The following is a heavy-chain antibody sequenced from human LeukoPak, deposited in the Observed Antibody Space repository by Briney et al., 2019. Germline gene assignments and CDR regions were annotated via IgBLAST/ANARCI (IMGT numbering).Heavy chain of an antibody. J-gene: IGHJ6*03. Sequence: ASVKVSCKVSGYTLTELSMHWVRQAPGKELEWMGGFDPEDGETIYAQKFQGRVTMTEDTSTDTAYMELSSLRSEDTAVYYCATEAVAGPEAYYYYMDVWGKGTTVTVSS. V-gene: IGHV1-24*01. CDR1: GYTLTELS. CDR2: FDPEDGET. CDR3: ATEAVAGPEAYYYYMDV. D-gene: IGHD6-19*01.